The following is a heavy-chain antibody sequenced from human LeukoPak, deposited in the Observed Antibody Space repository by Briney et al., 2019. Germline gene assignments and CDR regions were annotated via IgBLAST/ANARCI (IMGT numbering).Heavy chain of an antibody. CDR1: GLTFYSYG. V-gene: IGHV3-23*01. J-gene: IGHJ4*02. D-gene: IGHD1-14*01. Sequence: TGGSLRLSCAASGLTFYSYGMSWVRQAPGKGLEWVSGISGSGVTTYYADSVKGRFTISRDNAKNTLYLQMNSLRVEDTAVYYCAKGHSAHGTGFDCCGQGALVAVSS. CDR2: ISGSGVTT. CDR3: AKGHSAHGTGFDC.